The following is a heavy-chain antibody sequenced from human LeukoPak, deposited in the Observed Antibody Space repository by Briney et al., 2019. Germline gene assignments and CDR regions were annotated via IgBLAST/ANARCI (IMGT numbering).Heavy chain of an antibody. CDR3: AKAHARRQPFGFYGMDV. V-gene: IGHV3-11*01. J-gene: IGHJ6*02. CDR1: GFTFSDYY. D-gene: IGHD3-10*01. Sequence: GGSLRLPCAASGFTFSDYYMSWIRQAPGKGLEWVSYISSSGSTTYYADSVKGRFSISRDNAKNSLYLQMNSLRAEDTAVYYCAKAHARRQPFGFYGMDVWGQGTTVIVSS. CDR2: ISSSGSTT.